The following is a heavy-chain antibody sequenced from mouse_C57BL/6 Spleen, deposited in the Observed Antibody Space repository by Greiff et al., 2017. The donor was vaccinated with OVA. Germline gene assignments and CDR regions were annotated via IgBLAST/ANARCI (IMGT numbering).Heavy chain of an antibody. D-gene: IGHD6-1*01. CDR2: IRLKSDNYAT. V-gene: IGHV6-3*01. CDR1: GFTFRNYW. Sequence: DVKLVESGGGLVQPGGSMKLSCVASGFTFRNYWMNWVRQSPEKGLEWVAQIRLKSDNYATNYAESVKGRFTISRDDSKSSVYLQMNNIRAEDTGIYYCTGTLAVAMGYWGQGTSVTVYS. J-gene: IGHJ4*01. CDR3: TGTLAVAMGY.